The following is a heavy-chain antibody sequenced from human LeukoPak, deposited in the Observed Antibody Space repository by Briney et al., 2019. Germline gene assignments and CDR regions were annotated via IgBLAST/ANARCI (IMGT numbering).Heavy chain of an antibody. CDR3: AREQSGTRGWYTVDY. CDR2: IMPDGDRT. Sequence: PGGSLRLSCAASGFTFSTYAITWVRQGPGKGLEWASAIMPDGDRTYYENYVRGRFTISRDNSKDTVYLQINGLRVEDTAVYYCAREQSGTRGWYTVDYWGQGTLVTVSS. V-gene: IGHV3-23*01. D-gene: IGHD6-19*01. CDR1: GFTFSTYA. J-gene: IGHJ4*02.